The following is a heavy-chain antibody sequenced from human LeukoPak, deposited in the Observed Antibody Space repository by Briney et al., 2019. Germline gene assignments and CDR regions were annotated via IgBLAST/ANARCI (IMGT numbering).Heavy chain of an antibody. V-gene: IGHV1-2*02. J-gene: IGHJ5*02. CDR3: ARGSGSINPNWFDP. CDR2: INPNSGGT. D-gene: IGHD3-10*01. CDR1: GYTFTNYY. Sequence: GASVTVSFKASGYTFTNYYTHWVRQAPGQGLEWMGWINPNSGGTNYAQKFQGRVTMTRDTSISTAYMELSRLRSDDTAVYYCARGSGSINPNWFDPWGQGTLVTVSS.